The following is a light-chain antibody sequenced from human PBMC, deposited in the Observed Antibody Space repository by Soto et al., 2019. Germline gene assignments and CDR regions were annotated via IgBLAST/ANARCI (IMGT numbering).Light chain of an antibody. CDR1: QSVSSY. V-gene: IGKV3-11*01. Sequence: EIVLTQSPATLSLSPGERATLSCRASQSVSSYLAWYQQKPGQAPRLLIYDASNRATGIPARFSGSGSGTDFPLTISRLEPEDFAFYYCQQRSNWPPIFTFGPGTKVDIK. CDR2: DAS. CDR3: QQRSNWPPIFT. J-gene: IGKJ3*01.